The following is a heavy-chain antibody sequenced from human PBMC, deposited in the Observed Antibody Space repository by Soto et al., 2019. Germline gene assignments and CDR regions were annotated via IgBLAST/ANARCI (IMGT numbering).Heavy chain of an antibody. V-gene: IGHV4-59*08. Sequence: SATLSLTCTVSCGSISSHYWSWIRQPPGEGLEWIGYIYYSGSTNYNPSLKSRITISVDTSKNQFSLKLTSVTAADTAVYYCAGHLGDDSSGYYRNWLDPWGQGTLVTVSS. J-gene: IGHJ5*02. D-gene: IGHD3-22*01. CDR3: AGHLGDDSSGYYRNWLDP. CDR2: IYYSGST. CDR1: CGSISSHY.